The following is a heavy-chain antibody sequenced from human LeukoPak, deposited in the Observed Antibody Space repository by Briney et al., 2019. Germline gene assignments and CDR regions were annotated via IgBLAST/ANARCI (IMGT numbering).Heavy chain of an antibody. J-gene: IGHJ4*02. D-gene: IGHD6-13*01. CDR3: ARAGGGTWYYFDY. CDR1: GGSISSYDHY. CDR2: IYCSGST. V-gene: IGHV4-31*03. Sequence: PSETLSLTCTVSGGSISSYDHYWSWIRQHPGKGLEWIGYIYCSGSTYYNPSLKSRVTISVDTSKNQFSLKLSSVTAADTAVYYCARAGGGTWYYFDYWGQGAPVTVSS.